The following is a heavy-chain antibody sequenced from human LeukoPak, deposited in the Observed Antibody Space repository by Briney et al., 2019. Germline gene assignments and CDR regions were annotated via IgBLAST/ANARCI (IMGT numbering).Heavy chain of an antibody. CDR1: GGSISSSSYY. CDR3: ATKRGYSYGPSPFDY. Sequence: SETLSLTCTVSGGSISSSSYYWGWIRQPPGKGLEWIGSIYYSGSTYYNPSLKSRVTISADTSKNQFSLKLSSVTAADTAVYYCATKRGYSYGPSPFDYWGQGTLVTVSS. CDR2: IYYSGST. D-gene: IGHD5-18*01. J-gene: IGHJ4*02. V-gene: IGHV4-39*01.